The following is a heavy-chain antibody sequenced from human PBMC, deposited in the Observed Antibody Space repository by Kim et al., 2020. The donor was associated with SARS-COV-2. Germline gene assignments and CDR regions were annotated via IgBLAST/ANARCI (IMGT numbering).Heavy chain of an antibody. D-gene: IGHD3-22*01. Sequence: ASVKVSCKASGYTFTSYAMHWVRQAPGQRLEWMGWINAGNGNTKYSQKFQGRVTITRDTSASTAYMELSSLRSEDTAVYYCARDARFNQGFTSGYYQQYDGYFDYWGQGTLVTVSS. CDR2: INAGNGNT. V-gene: IGHV1-3*01. CDR1: GYTFTSYA. J-gene: IGHJ4*02. CDR3: ARDARFNQGFTSGYYQQYDGYFDY.